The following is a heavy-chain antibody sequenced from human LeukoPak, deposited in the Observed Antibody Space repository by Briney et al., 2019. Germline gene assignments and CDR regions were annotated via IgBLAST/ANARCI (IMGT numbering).Heavy chain of an antibody. J-gene: IGHJ3*02. D-gene: IGHD3-10*01. CDR2: ISGSGGST. CDR3: AKRVARGLITMVRGAHGPGAFDI. Sequence: PGGSLRLSCAASGFTFSSYAMSWVRQAPGKGLEWVSAISGSGGSTYYADSVKGRFTISRDNSKNTLYLQMNSLRAEDTAVYYCAKRVARGLITMVRGAHGPGAFDIWGQGTMVTVSS. V-gene: IGHV3-23*01. CDR1: GFTFSSYA.